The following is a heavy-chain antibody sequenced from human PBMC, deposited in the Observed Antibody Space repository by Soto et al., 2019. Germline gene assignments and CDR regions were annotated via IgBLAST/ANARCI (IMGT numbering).Heavy chain of an antibody. V-gene: IGHV3-23*01. CDR3: AKSLPSQDNSGWHVWYWYFDL. Sequence: EVQLLESGGGLVQPGGSLRLSCAASGFTFNNYVMSWVRQAPGKGLEWVSSISGSAGNTYYADSVKGRFTISRDNSKNTLFLQMNSLRAEDTAVYYCAKSLPSQDNSGWHVWYWYFDLWGRGTLVTVSS. CDR2: ISGSAGNT. CDR1: GFTFNNYV. D-gene: IGHD6-19*01. J-gene: IGHJ2*01.